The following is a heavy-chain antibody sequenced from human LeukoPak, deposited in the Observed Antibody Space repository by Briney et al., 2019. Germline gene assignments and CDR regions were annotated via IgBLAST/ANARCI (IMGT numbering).Heavy chain of an antibody. J-gene: IGHJ4*02. CDR1: GFTFSNAW. Sequence: GGSLRLSCAASGFTFSNAWMSWVRQAPGEGLEWVGRIKRTSDGGTTDYAAPVKGRFSISRDDSKNMVYLQMNSLTTEDTAVYYCATDLLDDWGQGTLVTVSS. CDR3: ATDLLDD. CDR2: IKRTSDGGTT. V-gene: IGHV3-15*01.